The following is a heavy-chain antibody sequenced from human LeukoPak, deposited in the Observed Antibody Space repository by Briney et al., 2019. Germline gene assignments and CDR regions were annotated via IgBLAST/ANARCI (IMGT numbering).Heavy chain of an antibody. CDR2: IYSGGST. CDR3: ASAHSGWFVFDY. CDR1: GFTFSSYD. Sequence: GGSLRLSFAATGFTFSSYDMTWVRQAPGEVLQWFSVIYSGGSTYYAGSVKGSFTISRDNSKNTLYLLMNSLRAEDTAVYYCASAHSGWFVFDYWGQGTLVTVSS. J-gene: IGHJ4*02. V-gene: IGHV3-66*01. D-gene: IGHD6-19*01.